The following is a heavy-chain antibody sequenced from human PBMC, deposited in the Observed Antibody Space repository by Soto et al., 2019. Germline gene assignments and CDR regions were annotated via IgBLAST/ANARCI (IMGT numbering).Heavy chain of an antibody. CDR1: GYTFTNYA. CDR2: ISAYNGNT. D-gene: IGHD6-13*01. V-gene: IGHV1-18*01. J-gene: IGHJ4*02. CDR3: ARDLAAAGPFDC. Sequence: QVQLVQSGAEVKKPGASVKVSCKAAGYTFTNYAFSWVRQAPGQGLEWMGWISAYNGNTNYPQKLQGRVTMTTDTSTSTASMELRSLRSDDTAVYYCARDLAAAGPFDCWGQGTLVTASS.